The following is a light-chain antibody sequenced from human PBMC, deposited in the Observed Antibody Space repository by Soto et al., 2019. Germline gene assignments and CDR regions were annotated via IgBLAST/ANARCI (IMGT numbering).Light chain of an antibody. J-gene: IGKJ1*01. CDR1: QTINNN. Sequence: VMTQAPATVSLSPCDRATLSCRTSQTINNNVAWYQLKDGQVPRLVIYGASTRATDIPARFSGSGSGTEFTLTISSLQSEDFAEYHCQQYNNWPQTFGQGTKVDIK. CDR2: GAS. CDR3: QQYNNWPQT. V-gene: IGKV3-15*01.